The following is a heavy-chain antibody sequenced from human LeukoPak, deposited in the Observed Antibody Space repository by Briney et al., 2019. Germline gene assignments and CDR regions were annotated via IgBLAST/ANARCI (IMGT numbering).Heavy chain of an antibody. V-gene: IGHV3-21*01. J-gene: IGHJ3*02. CDR1: GFTFSSYS. D-gene: IGHD3-9*01. Sequence: GGSLRLSCAASGFTFSSYSMNWVRQAPGEGLEWVSSISSSSSYIYYADSVKGRFTISRDNAKNSLYLQMNSLRAEDTAVYYCARDRDILTGLDAFDIWGQGTMVTVSS. CDR2: ISSSSSYI. CDR3: ARDRDILTGLDAFDI.